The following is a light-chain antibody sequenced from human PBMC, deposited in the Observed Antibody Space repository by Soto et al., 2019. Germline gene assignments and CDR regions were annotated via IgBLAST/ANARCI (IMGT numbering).Light chain of an antibody. CDR3: QQYASWPWA. J-gene: IGKJ1*01. Sequence: EIVMTQSPATLSVSPGDRATLSCRASQDVASHLAWYQQKPGQVPRLLIFGASTRATGVPARFSGTGSGTEFTISISSLQSEDCAVYFCQQYASWPWAFGQGTKVEIK. CDR1: QDVASH. CDR2: GAS. V-gene: IGKV3-15*01.